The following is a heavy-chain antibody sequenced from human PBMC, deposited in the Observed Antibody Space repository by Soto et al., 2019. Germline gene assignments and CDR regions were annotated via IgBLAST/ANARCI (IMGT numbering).Heavy chain of an antibody. D-gene: IGHD3-22*01. V-gene: IGHV1-69*13. J-gene: IGHJ4*02. CDR2: IIPIFGTA. CDR3: ARERGDYHSSAYYDY. CDR1: GGTFISYA. Sequence: SVKVSCKASGGTFISYAISWVRQAPRQGLEWMGGIIPIFGTANYAQKFQGRVTITADESTSTAYMELSSLRSEDTAVYYCARERGDYHSSAYYDYWGQGTLVSVSS.